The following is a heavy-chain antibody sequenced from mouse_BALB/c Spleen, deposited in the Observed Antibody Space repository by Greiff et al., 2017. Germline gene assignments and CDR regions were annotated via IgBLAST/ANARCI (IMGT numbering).Heavy chain of an antibody. Sequence: QVQLQQSAAELARPGASVKMSCKASGYTFTSYTMHWVKQRPGQGLEWIGYINPSSGYTEYNQKFKDKTTLTADKSSSTAYMQLSSLTSEDSAVYYCARSKLGRVFDYWGQGTTLTVSS. CDR3: ARSKLGRVFDY. V-gene: IGHV1-4*02. D-gene: IGHD4-1*01. J-gene: IGHJ2*01. CDR1: GYTFTSYT. CDR2: INPSSGYT.